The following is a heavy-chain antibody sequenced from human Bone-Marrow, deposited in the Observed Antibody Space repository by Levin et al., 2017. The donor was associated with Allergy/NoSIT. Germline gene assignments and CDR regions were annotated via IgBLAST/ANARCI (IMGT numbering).Heavy chain of an antibody. V-gene: IGHV3-23*01. J-gene: IGHJ4*02. CDR2: ITGDGEDT. CDR1: GFTFSSRA. D-gene: IGHD2-15*01. CDR3: ARSKMRCSGGSCYSAFDS. Sequence: GGSLRLSCTASGFTFSSRAMTWVRQAAGKGLEWVSGITGDGEDTHYADSVKGRFTISRDNSKNTVYMEMNSLRVDDTALYYCARSKMRCSGGSCYSAFDSWGQGTQVTVSS.